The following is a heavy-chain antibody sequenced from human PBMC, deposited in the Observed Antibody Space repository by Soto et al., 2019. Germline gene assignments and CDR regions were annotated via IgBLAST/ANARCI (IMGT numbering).Heavy chain of an antibody. V-gene: IGHV1-18*01. CDR2: ISAYNGNT. J-gene: IGHJ6*02. D-gene: IGHD3-22*01. CDR1: GYTFTSYG. CDR3: ARDLYDSSGYYATWYYYGMDV. Sequence: ASVKVSCKASGYTFTSYGISWVRQAPGQGLEWMGWISAYNGNTNYAQKLQGRVTMTTDTSTSTAYMELSSLRSEDTAVYYCARDLYDSSGYYATWYYYGMDVWGQGTTVTVSS.